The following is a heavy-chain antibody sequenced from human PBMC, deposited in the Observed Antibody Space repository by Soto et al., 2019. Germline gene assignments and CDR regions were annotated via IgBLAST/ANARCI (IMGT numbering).Heavy chain of an antibody. CDR1: GFPFTNWW. CDR2: VKSKTDGGSS. CDR3: TTDSRTTLPEIRFDY. V-gene: IGHV3-15*07. J-gene: IGHJ4*01. D-gene: IGHD1-26*01. Sequence: GGSLRLSCVASGFPFTNWWINWVRQVPGKGLEWVGRVKSKTDGGSSDYAAAVKGRFAVSRDDSRNIVYLQMNSLKIEDTGVYYCTTDSRTTLPEIRFDYWGHGTQVTVSS.